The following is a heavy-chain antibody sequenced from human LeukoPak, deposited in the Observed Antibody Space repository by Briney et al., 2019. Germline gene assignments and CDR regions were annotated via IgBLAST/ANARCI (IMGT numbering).Heavy chain of an antibody. CDR1: GGSISSSSYY. J-gene: IGHJ6*03. D-gene: IGHD3-10*01. CDR3: ARANYGTYYYYYYMDV. Sequence: SETLSLTCTVSGGSISSSSYYWGWIRQPPGKGLEWIGSIYYSGSTYYNPSLKSRVTISVDTSKNQFSLKLSSVTAADTAVYYCARANYGTYYYYYYMDVWGKGTTVTVSS. CDR2: IYYSGST. V-gene: IGHV4-39*07.